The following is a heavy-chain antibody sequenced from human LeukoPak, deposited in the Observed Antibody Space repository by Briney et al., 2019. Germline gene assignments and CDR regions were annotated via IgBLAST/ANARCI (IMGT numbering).Heavy chain of an antibody. CDR3: ARDSGYYLPHAFDI. CDR1: GGSISSYY. Sequence: SETLSLTCTASGGSISSYYWSWIRQPPGKGLEWIGYIYYSGSTNYNPSLKSRVTISVDTSKNQFSLKLSSVTAADTAVYYCARDSGYYLPHAFDIWGQGTMVTVSS. D-gene: IGHD3-22*01. V-gene: IGHV4-59*01. J-gene: IGHJ3*02. CDR2: IYYSGST.